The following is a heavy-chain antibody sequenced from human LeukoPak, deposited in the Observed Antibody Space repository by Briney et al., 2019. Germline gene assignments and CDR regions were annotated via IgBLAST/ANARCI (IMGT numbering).Heavy chain of an antibody. J-gene: IGHJ4*02. CDR3: AKEGTTVTSRRIDY. Sequence: PGGSLGLSCAASGFIFNIYAMTWVRQAPGKGLEWVAVTSYDGITKFYADSVKGRFTISRDNSKDTLYLQLNSLRPEDTAVYYCAKEGTTVTSRRIDYWGQGTLVTVSS. D-gene: IGHD4-11*01. CDR1: GFIFNIYA. CDR2: TSYDGITK. V-gene: IGHV3-30*18.